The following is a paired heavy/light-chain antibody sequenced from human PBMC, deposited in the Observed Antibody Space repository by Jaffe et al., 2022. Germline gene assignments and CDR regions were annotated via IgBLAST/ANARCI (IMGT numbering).Light chain of an antibody. CDR2: DAS. CDR3: QQYDNLPPEVT. J-gene: IGKJ5*01. V-gene: IGKV1-33*01. CDR1: QDISNY. Sequence: DIQMTQSPSSLSASVGDRVTITCQASQDISNYLNWYQQKPGKAPKLLIYDASNLETGVPSRFSGSGSGTDFTFTISSLQPEDIATYYCQQYDNLPPEVTFGQGTRLEIK.
Heavy chain of an antibody. CDR2: IKSKTDGGTT. CDR3: TTSPSLYYDFWSGYYTANWFDP. J-gene: IGHJ5*02. Sequence: EVQLVESGGGLVKPGGSLRLSCAASGFTFSNAWMSWVRQAPGKGLEWVGRIKSKTDGGTTDYAAPVKGRFTISRDDSKNTLYLQMNSLKTEDTAVYYCTTSPSLYYDFWSGYYTANWFDPWGQGTLVTVSS. D-gene: IGHD3-3*01. CDR1: GFTFSNAW. V-gene: IGHV3-15*01.